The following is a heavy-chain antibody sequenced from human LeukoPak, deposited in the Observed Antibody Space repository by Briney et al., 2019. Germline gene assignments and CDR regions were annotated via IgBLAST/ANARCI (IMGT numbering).Heavy chain of an antibody. V-gene: IGHV3-48*01. CDR2: ISSSSSTT. CDR1: GFTFSSYS. CDR3: ARDPTSGYSRGSFDY. D-gene: IGHD6-13*01. J-gene: IGHJ4*02. Sequence: PGGSLRLSCAASGFTFSSYSMNWVRQAPGKGLEWVSYISSSSSTTYYADSVKGRFTISRDNAKNSLYLQMNSLRAEDTAVYYCARDPTSGYSRGSFDYWGQGTLVTVSS.